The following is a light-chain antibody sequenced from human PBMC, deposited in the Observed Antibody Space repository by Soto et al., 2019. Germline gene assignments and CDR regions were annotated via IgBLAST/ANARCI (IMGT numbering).Light chain of an antibody. CDR2: AAS. V-gene: IGKV1-39*01. J-gene: IGKJ3*01. Sequence: IQMPQSPSSLSASVGDRVTITCRASQSISSYLNWYQQKPGKAPKLLIYAASSLQSGVSSRFSGSGSGTDFTLTISSLQPEDFATYYCQQSYSTLFTFGPGTKVDIK. CDR1: QSISSY. CDR3: QQSYSTLFT.